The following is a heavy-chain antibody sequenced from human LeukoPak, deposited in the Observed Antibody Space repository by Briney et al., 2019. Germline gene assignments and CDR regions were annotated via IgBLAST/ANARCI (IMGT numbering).Heavy chain of an antibody. CDR3: TRDSGGGPTARDY. D-gene: IGHD6-25*01. V-gene: IGHV3-49*05. J-gene: IGHJ4*02. CDR1: GFTFGDYA. CDR2: IRSKAYGGTT. Sequence: KSGGSLRLSCTASGFTFGDYAMSWFRQAPGKGLEWVGFIRSKAYGGTTEYAASVKGRFTISRDDSKSIAYLQMNSLKTEDTAVYYCTRDSGGGPTARDYWGQGTLVTVSS.